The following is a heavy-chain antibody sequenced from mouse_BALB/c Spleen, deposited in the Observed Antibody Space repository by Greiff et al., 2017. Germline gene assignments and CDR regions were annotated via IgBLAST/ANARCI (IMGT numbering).Heavy chain of an antibody. D-gene: IGHD2-4*01. CDR1: GFNIKDTY. CDR2: IDPANGNT. Sequence: VQLKESGAELVKPGASVKLSCTASGFNIKDTYMHWVKQRPEQGLEWIGRIDPANGNTKYDPKFQGKATITADTSSNTAYLQLSSLTSEDTAVYYCALYDYDRIGYAMDYWGQGTSVTVSS. V-gene: IGHV14-3*02. J-gene: IGHJ4*01. CDR3: ALYDYDRIGYAMDY.